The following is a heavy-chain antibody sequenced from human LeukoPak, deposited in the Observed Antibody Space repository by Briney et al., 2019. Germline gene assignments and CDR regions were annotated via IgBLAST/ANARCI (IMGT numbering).Heavy chain of an antibody. D-gene: IGHD2-15*01. V-gene: IGHV7-4-1*01. CDR3: ARLGGYCSGDACLYWFDP. CDR1: GYTFKKNA. J-gene: IGHJ5*02. Sequence: ASVKVSCKASGYTFKKNATNWVRQAPGQGLEWMGWINTKTGNATYAQGFTGRFVFSLDSSVSTAYLQIYSLKPEDTAVYYCARLGGYCSGDACLYWFDPWGQGTQVTVSS. CDR2: INTKTGNA.